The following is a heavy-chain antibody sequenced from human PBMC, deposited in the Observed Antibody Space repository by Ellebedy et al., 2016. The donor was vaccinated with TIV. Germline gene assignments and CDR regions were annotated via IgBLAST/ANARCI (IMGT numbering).Heavy chain of an antibody. CDR3: ARDQWLGRAYYFDY. D-gene: IGHD6-19*01. CDR2: INQDGSER. V-gene: IGHV3-7*01. CDR1: GFTFSNYW. Sequence: GGSLRLSCAASGFTFSNYWMSWVRQAPGKGLEWVANINQDGSERNYVDSVKGRFAISRDNAKNSLYVQMNSLGDEDTAVYYCARDQWLGRAYYFDYWGQGILVTVSS. J-gene: IGHJ4*02.